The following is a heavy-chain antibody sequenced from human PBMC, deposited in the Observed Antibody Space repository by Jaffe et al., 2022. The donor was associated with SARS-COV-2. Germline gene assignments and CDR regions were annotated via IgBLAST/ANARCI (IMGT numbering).Heavy chain of an antibody. Sequence: EVQLLESGGGLVQPGGSLRLSCTASGFTFSTYAMTWVRQAPGKGLEWVSAVSGGGGSTYYADSVKGRFIVSRDNSKNTLYLQMNSLRAEDTAVYYCAKVEIRSFIYGGQGTLVTVSS. CDR1: GFTFSTYA. CDR3: AKVEIRSFIY. D-gene: IGHD1-7*01. J-gene: IGHJ4*02. CDR2: VSGGGGST. V-gene: IGHV3-23*01.